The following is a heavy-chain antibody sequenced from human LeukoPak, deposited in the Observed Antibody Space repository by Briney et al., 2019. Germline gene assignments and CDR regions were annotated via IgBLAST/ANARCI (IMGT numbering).Heavy chain of an antibody. J-gene: IGHJ4*02. CDR3: AKEACGGRCVSDYFDY. D-gene: IGHD2-15*01. V-gene: IGHV3-30*18. CDR2: ISYDGRNK. CDR1: GFTFSNYG. Sequence: GRSLRLSCAASGFTFSNYGMHWVRQAPGKGLEWVAVISYDGRNKYYADSVKGRFTISRDNSKNTVYLQMNSLRAEGTAVYYCAKEACGGRCVSDYFDYWGQGSLVTVSS.